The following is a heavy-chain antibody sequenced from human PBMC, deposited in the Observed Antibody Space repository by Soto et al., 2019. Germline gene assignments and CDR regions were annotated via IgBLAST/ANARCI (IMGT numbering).Heavy chain of an antibody. V-gene: IGHV1-8*01. CDR2: MNPKSGNT. D-gene: IGHD3-3*01. J-gene: IGHJ4*02. Sequence: QVQLVQSGAEVKKPGASVKVSCKASGYTFTSYDINWVRQATGQGLEWMGWMNPKSGNTGYAQKFQGRVTMTRNTSISTAYMELSSLRSEDTAVYYWARGITIFGVVPGWGQGTLVTVSS. CDR3: ARGITIFGVVPG. CDR1: GYTFTSYD.